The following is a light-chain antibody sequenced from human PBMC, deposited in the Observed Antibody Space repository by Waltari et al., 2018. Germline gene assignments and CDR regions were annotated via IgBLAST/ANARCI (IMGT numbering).Light chain of an antibody. J-gene: IGKJ1*01. Sequence: DIQMTQSPSSLSASVGDRVTITCRESQSISSYLNWYQQKPGKAPKLLIYAASSLQRGVPSRFSGSGSGTDFTLTISSLQPEDFATYYCQQSYSTPRTFGQGTKVESK. CDR2: AAS. V-gene: IGKV1-39*01. CDR3: QQSYSTPRT. CDR1: QSISSY.